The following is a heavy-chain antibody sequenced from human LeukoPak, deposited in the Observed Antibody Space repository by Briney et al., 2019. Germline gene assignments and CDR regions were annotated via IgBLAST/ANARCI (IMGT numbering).Heavy chain of an antibody. CDR3: AKENDIVVRDYMDV. D-gene: IGHD2-2*01. CDR1: GFTFGSYS. Sequence: PGGSLRLSCAASGFTFGSYSMNWVRQVPGKGLQWVASISSTSRYIYYADSVKGRFTVSRDNAKNSLSLQMNSLGAEDTAVYYCAKENDIVVRDYMDVWGKGTTVTVSS. J-gene: IGHJ6*03. CDR2: ISSTSRYI. V-gene: IGHV3-21*01.